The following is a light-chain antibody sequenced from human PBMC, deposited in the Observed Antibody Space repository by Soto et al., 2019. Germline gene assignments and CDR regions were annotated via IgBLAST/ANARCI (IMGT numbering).Light chain of an antibody. Sequence: QSVLTQPASVSGSPGQSITISCTGTSSDVGSYNVVSWYQQHPGKAPKLMIYEVSKRPSGVSNRFSGSKSGNTASLTISGLQAEDEADYYCCSSARSSPSLYFFGTGTKVTVL. CDR1: SSDVGSYNV. V-gene: IGLV2-23*02. CDR2: EVS. CDR3: CSSARSSPSLYF. J-gene: IGLJ1*01.